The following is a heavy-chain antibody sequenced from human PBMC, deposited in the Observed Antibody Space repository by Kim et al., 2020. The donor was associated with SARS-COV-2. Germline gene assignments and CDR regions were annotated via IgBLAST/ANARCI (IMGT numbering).Heavy chain of an antibody. CDR1: GGSISSSNW. D-gene: IGHD6-13*01. V-gene: IGHV4-4*02. CDR2: IYHSGST. CDR3: ARFGERQQLGKNYYYGMDV. J-gene: IGHJ6*04. Sequence: SETLSLTCAVSGGSISSSNWWSWVRQPPGKGLEWIGEIYHSGSTNYNPSLKSRVTISVDKSKNQFSLKLSSVTAADTAVYYCARFGERQQLGKNYYYGMDVWGAGTTVTVSS.